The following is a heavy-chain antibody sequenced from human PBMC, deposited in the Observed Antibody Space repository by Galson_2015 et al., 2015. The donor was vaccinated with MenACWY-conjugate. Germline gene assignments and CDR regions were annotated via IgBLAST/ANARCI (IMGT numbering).Heavy chain of an antibody. CDR3: ASEDYYYDSSSRRKLSMDY. V-gene: IGHV3-7*03. D-gene: IGHD3-22*01. CDR2: IKPDGSEK. Sequence: SLRLSCAVSGFTFSRYWLHWVRPAPGKGLGWVADIKPDGSEKYYADSVKGRFTISRDNVKNSLYLQMNSLRAEDTAVYYCASEDYYYDSSSRRKLSMDYWGQGTLVTVSS. CDR1: GFTFSRYW. J-gene: IGHJ4*02.